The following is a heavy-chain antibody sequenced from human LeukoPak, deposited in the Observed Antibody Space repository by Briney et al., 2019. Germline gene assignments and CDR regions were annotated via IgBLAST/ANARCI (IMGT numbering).Heavy chain of an antibody. V-gene: IGHV3-15*01. CDR1: GFTFSSYW. Sequence: GGSLRLSCAASGFTFSSYWMSWVRQAPGKGLEWVGRIKSKTDGGTTDYAAPVKGRFTISRDDSKNTLYLQMNSLKTEDTAVYYCTTDHLPDYGDYGWGQGTLVTVSS. D-gene: IGHD4-17*01. CDR3: TTDHLPDYGDYG. J-gene: IGHJ4*02. CDR2: IKSKTDGGTT.